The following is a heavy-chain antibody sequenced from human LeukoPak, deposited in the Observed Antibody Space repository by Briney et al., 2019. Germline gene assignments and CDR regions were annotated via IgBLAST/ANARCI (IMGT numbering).Heavy chain of an antibody. J-gene: IGHJ4*02. CDR2: ISPSSGGT. V-gene: IGHV1-2*02. D-gene: IGHD3-10*02. CDR1: GCTFTDYY. Sequence: GASVKVSCKASGCTFTDYYMHWVRQAPGQGLEWMGWISPSSGGTNYAQKFQGRVTMTRDTSTGTAYMELSRLRSDDTAMYYCARDVLTTFGYFSAADDFWGQGTLVTVSS. CDR3: ARDVLTTFGYFSAADDF.